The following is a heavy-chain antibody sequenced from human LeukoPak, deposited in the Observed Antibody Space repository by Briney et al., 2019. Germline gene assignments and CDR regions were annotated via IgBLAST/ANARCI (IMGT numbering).Heavy chain of an antibody. CDR1: GHTFTGYY. Sequence: ASVKVSCKASGHTFTGYYMHWVRQAPGQGLEWMGWINPNSGGTNYAQKFQGWVTMTRDTSISTAYMELSRLRSDDTAVYYCARGASIAEPLTLGYWGQGTLVTVSS. J-gene: IGHJ4*02. CDR2: INPNSGGT. V-gene: IGHV1-2*04. D-gene: IGHD6-6*01. CDR3: ARGASIAEPLTLGY.